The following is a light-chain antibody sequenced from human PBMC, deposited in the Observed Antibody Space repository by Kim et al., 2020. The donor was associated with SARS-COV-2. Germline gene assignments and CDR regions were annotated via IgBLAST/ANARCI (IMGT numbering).Light chain of an antibody. V-gene: IGLV2-14*03. J-gene: IGLJ3*02. CDR3: SSYTSSSTRV. CDR1: SSDVGCYKY. Sequence: GQSIAIACTGTSSDVGCYKYVYWYQQNPGKTPKNMIYDVSNRPSGVSNRFSAAKSGNTAFLTISGLQAEDEADYYCSSYTSSSTRVFGGGTQLIVL. CDR2: DVS.